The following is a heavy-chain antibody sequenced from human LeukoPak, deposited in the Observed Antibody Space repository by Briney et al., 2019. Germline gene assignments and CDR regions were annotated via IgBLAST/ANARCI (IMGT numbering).Heavy chain of an antibody. Sequence: SETLSLTCAVYGGSFSGYYWSWIRQPPGKGLEWIGEINHSGSTNYNPSLKSRVTISVDTSKNQFSLKLSSVTAADTAVYYCARAVGYCSSTSCLYYFDYWGQGTQVTVFS. CDR1: GGSFSGYY. V-gene: IGHV4-34*01. D-gene: IGHD2-2*01. J-gene: IGHJ4*02. CDR2: INHSGST. CDR3: ARAVGYCSSTSCLYYFDY.